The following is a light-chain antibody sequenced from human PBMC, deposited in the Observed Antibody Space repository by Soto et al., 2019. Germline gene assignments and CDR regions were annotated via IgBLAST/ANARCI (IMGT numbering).Light chain of an antibody. CDR3: QQYTNWPLT. Sequence: EIVLTHSPAILSVSPGERATLSCRASQSVSSNLAWYQQKPGQAPRLLIYGASTRATGIPARFSGSGSGTEFTLTISSLQSEDFAVYYCQQYTNWPLTFGGGTKVDIK. J-gene: IGKJ4*01. CDR2: GAS. V-gene: IGKV3-15*01. CDR1: QSVSSN.